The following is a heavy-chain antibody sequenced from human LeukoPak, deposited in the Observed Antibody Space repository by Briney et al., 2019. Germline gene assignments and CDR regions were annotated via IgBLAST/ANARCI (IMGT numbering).Heavy chain of an antibody. CDR2: IIPILGIA. CDR1: GGTFSSYA. J-gene: IGHJ5*02. Sequence: SVKVSCKASGGTFSSYAISWVRQAPGQGLGWMGRIIPILGIANYAQKFQGRVTITADKSTSTAYIELSSLRSEDTAVYYCARDALVVVRDVNWFDPWGQGTLVTVSS. V-gene: IGHV1-69*04. D-gene: IGHD3-10*01. CDR3: ARDALVVVRDVNWFDP.